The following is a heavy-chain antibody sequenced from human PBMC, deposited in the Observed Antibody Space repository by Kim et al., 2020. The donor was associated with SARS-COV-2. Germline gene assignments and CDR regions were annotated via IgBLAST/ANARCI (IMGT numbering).Heavy chain of an antibody. Sequence: NYNPSLKSRVTISVDTSKNQFSLKLSSVTAADTAVYYCARGGFGGVPTDYWGQGTLVTVSS. CDR3: ARGGFGGVPTDY. V-gene: IGHV4-34*01. D-gene: IGHD3-16*01. J-gene: IGHJ4*02.